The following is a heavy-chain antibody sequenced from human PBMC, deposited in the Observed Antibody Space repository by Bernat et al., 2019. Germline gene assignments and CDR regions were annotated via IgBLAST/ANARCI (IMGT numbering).Heavy chain of an antibody. D-gene: IGHD4-17*01. CDR3: SKEVSGDYVRWFDP. CDR1: GFAFSTFG. CDR2: ISASGGGT. J-gene: IGHJ5*02. V-gene: IGHV3-23*01. Sequence: EVQLLESGGGFVQPGGSLRLSCAASGFAFSTFGMNWVRQAPGKRPEWVSSISASGGGTYYADYVKGRFTVSRDNARDTVFLQMNSLRAEDTAIYYCSKEVSGDYVRWFDPWGQGTLVTVS.